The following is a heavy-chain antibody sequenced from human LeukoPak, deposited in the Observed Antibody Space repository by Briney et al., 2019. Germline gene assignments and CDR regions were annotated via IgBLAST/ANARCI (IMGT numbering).Heavy chain of an antibody. CDR1: GFTFSDYY. Sequence: PGGSLRLSCAASGFTFSDYYMSWIRQAPGKGLEWVSYISSSGSTIYYADSVKGRFTISRDNAKNPLYLQMNSLRAEDTAVYYCARAEYCGGDCYYRGDQTAFDYWGQGTLVTVSS. J-gene: IGHJ4*02. V-gene: IGHV3-11*01. D-gene: IGHD2-21*02. CDR2: ISSSGSTI. CDR3: ARAEYCGGDCYYRGDQTAFDY.